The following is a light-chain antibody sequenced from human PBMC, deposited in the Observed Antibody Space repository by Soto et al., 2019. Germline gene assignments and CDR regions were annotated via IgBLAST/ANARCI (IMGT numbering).Light chain of an antibody. CDR3: QQSYTTMYT. CDR2: TAY. CDR1: QSILTY. V-gene: IGKV1-39*01. Sequence: DIQMTPSPSSLSASVGDRVTSTCRAIQSILTYLNWDQQKPGKAPQLLIYTAYNLQSGVPSRLSGSGSETDFSLTISSLQADDFATYYCQQSYTTMYTFGHGTKLEIK. J-gene: IGKJ2*01.